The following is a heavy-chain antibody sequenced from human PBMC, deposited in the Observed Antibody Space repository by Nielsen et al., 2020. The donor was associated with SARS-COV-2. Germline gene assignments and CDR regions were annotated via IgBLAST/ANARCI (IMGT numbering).Heavy chain of an antibody. CDR2: ISFDGTTK. CDR1: GFSLTRNG. CDR3: AKDMLVSYSAFGWGVLES. J-gene: IGHJ5*02. D-gene: IGHD3-16*01. Sequence: GESLKISCAASGFSLTRNGMHWVRQSPGKGLEWVSFISFDGTTKYHADSVKGRFTISRDPSTNTLFLQMSSLRPEDTAIYYCAKDMLVSYSAFGWGVLESWGQGTLVTVSS. V-gene: IGHV3-30*02.